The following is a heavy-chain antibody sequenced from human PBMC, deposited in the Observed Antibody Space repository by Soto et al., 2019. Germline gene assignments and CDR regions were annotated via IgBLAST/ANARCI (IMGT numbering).Heavy chain of an antibody. Sequence: PGGSLRLSCAASGFTFSSNAMSWVRQAPGKWLEWVSAIRGSGGSTYYAASVTGRFTISRDNSKNTLYLQMNSLRDEDTAVYYCAKAPWISFGVVTPILDQYFQHWGQGTLVTVSS. CDR2: IRGSGGST. D-gene: IGHD3-3*01. V-gene: IGHV3-23*01. J-gene: IGHJ1*01. CDR1: GFTFSSNA. CDR3: AKAPWISFGVVTPILDQYFQH.